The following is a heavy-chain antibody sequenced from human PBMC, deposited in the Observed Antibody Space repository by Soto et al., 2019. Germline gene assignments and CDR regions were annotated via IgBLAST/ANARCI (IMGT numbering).Heavy chain of an antibody. V-gene: IGHV1-8*01. J-gene: IGHJ6*03. Sequence: QVQLVQSGAEVKKPGASVMVSCEASGDTFTNYEINWVRQATGQGLEWLGWVSLNTGNTGYAQRFQGRVSMTANPSIGTAYMELSSLKSEDTAVYYCATVPRGSRYFYYLDVWGKGTTVIVSS. CDR3: ATVPRGSRYFYYLDV. CDR1: GDTFTNYE. CDR2: VSLNTGNT. D-gene: IGHD3-16*01.